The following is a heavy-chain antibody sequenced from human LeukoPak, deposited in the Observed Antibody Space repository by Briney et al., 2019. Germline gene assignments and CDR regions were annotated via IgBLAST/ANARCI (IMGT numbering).Heavy chain of an antibody. CDR1: GGSISSSGYY. CDR3: VAHYYSDTRGQDY. CDR2: IYYTGST. D-gene: IGHD3-22*01. V-gene: IGHV4-39*07. J-gene: IGHJ4*02. Sequence: SETLSLTCTVSGGSISSSGYYWAWVRQPPGKGLEWIGSIYYTGSTYYNPSLKSRVTISVDTSKNKFSLKLISVTAADTAVYYCVAHYYSDTRGQDYWGQGTLVTVSS.